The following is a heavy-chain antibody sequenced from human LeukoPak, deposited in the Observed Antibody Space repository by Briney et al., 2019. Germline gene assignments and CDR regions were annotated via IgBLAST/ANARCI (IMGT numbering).Heavy chain of an antibody. V-gene: IGHV4-34*01. Sequence: SETLSLTCAVYGGSFSGYYWSWIRQPPGKGLEWIGEINHSGSTNYNPSLKSRVTISVDTSKNQFSLKLSSVTAADTAVYYCARGLYSSSWYSVRNWFDPWGQGTLVTVSS. D-gene: IGHD6-13*01. J-gene: IGHJ5*02. CDR3: ARGLYSSSWYSVRNWFDP. CDR1: GGSFSGYY. CDR2: INHSGST.